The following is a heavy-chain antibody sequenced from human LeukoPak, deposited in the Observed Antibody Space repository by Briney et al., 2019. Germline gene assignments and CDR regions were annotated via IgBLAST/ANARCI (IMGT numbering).Heavy chain of an antibody. CDR1: GGSFSGYY. CDR3: ARDGYNYRDFDY. V-gene: IGHV4-34*01. D-gene: IGHD5-24*01. J-gene: IGHJ4*02. Sequence: SETLSLTCAVYGGSFSGYYWSWIRQPPGKGLEWIGEINHSGSTNYNPSLKSRVTISVDTSKNQFSLKLSSVTAADTVVYYCARDGYNYRDFDYWGQGTLVTVSS. CDR2: INHSGST.